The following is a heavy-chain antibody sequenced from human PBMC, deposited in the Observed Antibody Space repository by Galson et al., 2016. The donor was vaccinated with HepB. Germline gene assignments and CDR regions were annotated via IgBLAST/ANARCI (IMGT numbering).Heavy chain of an antibody. CDR3: AGLMSIGAFDY. CDR2: IFYTGTT. CDR1: GGSISTNNHY. J-gene: IGHJ4*02. V-gene: IGHV4-39*01. Sequence: SETLSLTCTVSGGSISTNNHYWVWVRQPPGKGLEWVGTIFYTGTTYYSPSLKRRVNVSVDTSRTQFSLTLTSVTAADTAVYFCAGLMSIGAFDYWGQGILVTFSS. D-gene: IGHD6-19*01.